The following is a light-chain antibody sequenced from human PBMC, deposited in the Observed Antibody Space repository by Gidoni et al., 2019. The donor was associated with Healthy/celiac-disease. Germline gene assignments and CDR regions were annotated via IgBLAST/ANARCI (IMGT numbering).Light chain of an antibody. CDR1: QDISNY. Sequence: DIQMTQSPSSLSASVGDRVTITCQASQDISNYLNWYQQKPGTAPKLLIYDASNLETGVPSRCSGSGSGTDFTFTISRLQPEDIATYYCQQYVNLSMYTFGQGTKLEIK. J-gene: IGKJ2*01. CDR3: QQYVNLSMYT. CDR2: DAS. V-gene: IGKV1-33*01.